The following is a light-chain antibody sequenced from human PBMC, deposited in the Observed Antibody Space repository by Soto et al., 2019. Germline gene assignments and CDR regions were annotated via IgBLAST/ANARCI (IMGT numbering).Light chain of an antibody. J-gene: IGKJ1*01. V-gene: IGKV2-30*02. CDR1: QSLVHSDGNTY. CDR3: MQATRWPWT. CDR2: KVS. Sequence: DVVMTQSPLSLPVTLGQPASISCRSSQSLVHSDGNTYLSWFQQRPGQSPRRLLYKVSNRDSGVPDRFSGSGSGTDFKLKISRVEAEDVGIYYCMQATRWPWTFGQGTKVEIE.